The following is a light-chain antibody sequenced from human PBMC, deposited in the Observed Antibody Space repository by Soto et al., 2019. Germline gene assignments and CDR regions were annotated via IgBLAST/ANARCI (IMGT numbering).Light chain of an antibody. CDR2: GAS. CDR1: QSISDT. Sequence: EIVLTQSPATLSVSPGGSATLSGRASQSISDTLAWYQQKPGQAPRLLIHGASTRATGFPARFSGSGSGTDFTLTISSLQSEDFAVYYCQQYNNWPWTFGQGTKVDIK. V-gene: IGKV3-15*01. CDR3: QQYNNWPWT. J-gene: IGKJ1*01.